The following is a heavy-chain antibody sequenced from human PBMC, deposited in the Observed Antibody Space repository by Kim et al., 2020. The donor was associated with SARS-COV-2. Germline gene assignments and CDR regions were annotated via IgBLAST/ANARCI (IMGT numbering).Heavy chain of an antibody. CDR3: EREGGIKSYSNSWYWGFFDF. Sequence: SQTLSLTCAISGDSVSSNSAAWNWIRQSPSRGLEWLGRTYYRSKWYNYYAVSVKSRITINPDTSKNQFSLQLNSVTPEDTAVYYCEREGGIKSYSNSWYWGFFDFWGQGTLVTVSS. CDR2: TYYRSKWYN. D-gene: IGHD6-13*01. J-gene: IGHJ4*02. CDR1: GDSVSSNSAA. V-gene: IGHV6-1*01.